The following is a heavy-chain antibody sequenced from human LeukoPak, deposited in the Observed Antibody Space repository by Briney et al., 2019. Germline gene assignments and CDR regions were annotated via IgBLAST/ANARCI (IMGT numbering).Heavy chain of an antibody. J-gene: IGHJ4*02. D-gene: IGHD6-19*01. CDR3: AKGDSSGWYVFGY. CDR1: GFTFDDYT. CDR2: ISWDGGST. V-gene: IGHV3-43*01. Sequence: GGSLRLSCAASGFTFDDYTMHWVRQAPGKGLEWVSFISWDGGSTYYADSVKGRFTISRDNSKNSLYLQMNSLRTEDTALYYCAKGDSSGWYVFGYWGQGTLVTVSS.